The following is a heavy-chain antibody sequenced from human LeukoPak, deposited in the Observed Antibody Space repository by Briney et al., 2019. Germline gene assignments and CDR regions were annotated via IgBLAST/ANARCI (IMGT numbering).Heavy chain of an antibody. V-gene: IGHV1-69*04. CDR2: IIPIFGIA. Sequence: GSSVKVSCKASGGTFSSYAISWVRQAPGQGLEWMGRIIPIFGIANYAQKFQGRVTITADKSTSTAYMELSSLRSEDTAVYYCAREVYSNSSRYGMDVWGQGTTVIVSS. D-gene: IGHD6-6*01. CDR3: AREVYSNSSRYGMDV. J-gene: IGHJ6*02. CDR1: GGTFSSYA.